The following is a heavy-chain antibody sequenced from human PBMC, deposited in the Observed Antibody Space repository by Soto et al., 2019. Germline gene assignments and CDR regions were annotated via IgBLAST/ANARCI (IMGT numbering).Heavy chain of an antibody. CDR1: RYTYTDHY. V-gene: IGHV1-2*02. CDR3: ARAGLTTLKLAKTY. Sequence: ASVKVSCKASRYTYTDHYIHWVRQSPGQGLEWMGWIHPNSGVTKFPQKFQGRVIMTRDTSISTVYMELSRLTSDDTAVYYCARAGLTTLKLAKTYWGQGNMVTVSA. J-gene: IGHJ4*02. CDR2: IHPNSGVT. D-gene: IGHD1-1*01.